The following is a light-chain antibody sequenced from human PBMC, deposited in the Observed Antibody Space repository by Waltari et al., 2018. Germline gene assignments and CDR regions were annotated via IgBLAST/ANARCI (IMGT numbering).Light chain of an antibody. CDR2: KAS. J-gene: IGKJ4*01. CDR3: QQYNGYSGT. V-gene: IGKV1-5*03. Sequence: DIQMTQSPSALSASVGASIIITCRASQSISSWLAWYQQKAGKAPKLLIYKASTLQSGVPSRFSGSGSGTEFTLTISSLQPDDSATYYCQQYNGYSGTFGGGTKVEI. CDR1: QSISSW.